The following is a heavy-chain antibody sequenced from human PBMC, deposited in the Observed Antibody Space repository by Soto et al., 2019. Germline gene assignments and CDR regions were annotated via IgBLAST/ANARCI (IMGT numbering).Heavy chain of an antibody. CDR3: ALPWGGRNGDAFDI. D-gene: IGHD1-26*01. CDR2: IYPGDSDI. Sequence: GESLKISCKGSAYSFTSYWIGWVRQMPGKGLEWMGIIYPGDSDIKYGPSFQGQVTISADKSITTAYLQWSSLKASDTAMYYCALPWGGRNGDAFDIWGQGTMVNVSS. V-gene: IGHV5-51*01. CDR1: AYSFTSYW. J-gene: IGHJ3*02.